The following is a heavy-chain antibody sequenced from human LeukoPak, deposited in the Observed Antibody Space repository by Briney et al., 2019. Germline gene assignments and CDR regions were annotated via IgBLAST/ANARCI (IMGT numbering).Heavy chain of an antibody. V-gene: IGHV3-9*01. CDR3: AKDFGYSCGYGFDY. D-gene: IGHD5-18*01. Sequence: PGRSLRLSCAASGFTFDDYAMHWVRNAPGKGLEWVSGISWNSGRIAYADSVKGRFTISRDNAKNSLYLQMNSLRAEDTALYYCAKDFGYSCGYGFDYWGQGTLVTVSS. J-gene: IGHJ4*02. CDR1: GFTFDDYA. CDR2: ISWNSGRI.